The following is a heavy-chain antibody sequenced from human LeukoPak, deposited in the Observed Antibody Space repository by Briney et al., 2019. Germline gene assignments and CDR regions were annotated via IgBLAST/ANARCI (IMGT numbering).Heavy chain of an antibody. Sequence: SGGSLRLSCAASGFTFSSYGMHWVRQAPGKGLEWVANTKQDGSEKSYVDSVKGRFTISRDNAKNSLYLLMNNLRAEDTAVYYCAREPTYDYIWGSYRIGAFDIWGQGTMVTVSS. J-gene: IGHJ3*02. CDR2: TKQDGSEK. CDR1: GFTFSSYG. D-gene: IGHD3-16*02. CDR3: AREPTYDYIWGSYRIGAFDI. V-gene: IGHV3-7*01.